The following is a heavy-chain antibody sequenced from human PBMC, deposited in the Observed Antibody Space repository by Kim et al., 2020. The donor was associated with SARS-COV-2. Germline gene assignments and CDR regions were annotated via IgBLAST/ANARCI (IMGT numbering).Heavy chain of an antibody. Sequence: GGSLRLSCAASGFTFSSYAMNWVRQAPGKGLEWVSCISSSSSSIYYADSVKGRFTISRDNAKNSLYLQMNSLRTEDTAVYYCARAGRFHFGGVLLWGDY. J-gene: IGHJ4*01. CDR1: GFTFSSYA. CDR2: ISSSSSSI. D-gene: IGHD3-16*02. V-gene: IGHV3-21*04. CDR3: ARAGRFHFGGVLLWGDY.